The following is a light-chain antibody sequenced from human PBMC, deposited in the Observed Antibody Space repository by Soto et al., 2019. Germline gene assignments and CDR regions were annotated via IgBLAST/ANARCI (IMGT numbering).Light chain of an antibody. CDR2: SAS. CDR3: QKYDSAPRT. CDR1: QGINNY. Sequence: DTQMTQSPTSLSASVGDIVTITCRASQGINNYLAWYQQKPGKVPVLLIYSASTLKAGIPSRFSGSGAGTDFTLTISSLQPEDFATYYCQKYDSAPRTFGQGTKVDI. J-gene: IGKJ1*01. V-gene: IGKV1-27*01.